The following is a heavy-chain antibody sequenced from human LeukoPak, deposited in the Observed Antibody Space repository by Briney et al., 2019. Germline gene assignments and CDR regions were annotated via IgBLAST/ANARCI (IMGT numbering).Heavy chain of an antibody. CDR2: ISFDGSNK. CDR1: GFTFSSYG. J-gene: IGHJ6*02. Sequence: GRSLRLSCAVSGFTFSSYGMHCVCQGPRKGLEWVAVISFDGSNKYYADSVKGRFPIARDNSKNTLYLQMNSLRAEDTTVYYCAKDRRIVVVTATQRYYYYGMDVWGQGTTVTVSS. D-gene: IGHD2-21*02. V-gene: IGHV3-30*18. CDR3: AKDRRIVVVTATQRYYYYGMDV.